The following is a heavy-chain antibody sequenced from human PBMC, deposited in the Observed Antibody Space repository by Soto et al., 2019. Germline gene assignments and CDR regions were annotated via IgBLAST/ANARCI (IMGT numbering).Heavy chain of an antibody. J-gene: IGHJ3*02. Sequence: LRLSCAASGVTFSSDAMHWVRQAPGTGLEWVAVISNDGRNKDYVDSVKGRFTISRDNSKNMVYLQMDSLRVEDTAVYYCARTYDCSNINCFSAFDRWGQGTLVXV. D-gene: IGHD3-22*01. V-gene: IGHV3-30-3*01. CDR2: ISNDGRNK. CDR3: ARTYDCSNINCFSAFDR. CDR1: GVTFSSDA.